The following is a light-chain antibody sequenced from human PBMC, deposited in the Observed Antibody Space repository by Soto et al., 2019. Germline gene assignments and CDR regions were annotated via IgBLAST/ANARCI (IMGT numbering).Light chain of an antibody. Sequence: QSVLTQPPSVSGAPGQRVTISCTGRSSNIGAGYDVHWYQQLPGTAPKLLIYGNSNRPSGVPDRFSGSKSGTSASLAITGLQAEDDADYDCQSYDSSLSALYVFGTGTKLTVL. CDR3: QSYDSSLSALYV. CDR2: GNS. J-gene: IGLJ1*01. V-gene: IGLV1-40*01. CDR1: SSNIGAGYD.